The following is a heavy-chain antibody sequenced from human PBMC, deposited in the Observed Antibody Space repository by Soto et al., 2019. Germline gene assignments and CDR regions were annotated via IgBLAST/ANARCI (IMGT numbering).Heavy chain of an antibody. Sequence: QVQLEESGGGVVQPGRSLRLSCAASGLTLSNHIIHWVRQAPGKGLEWVAGISHDGKAEHYAESAKGRFTISRDNSKNTVSLEMNSLRDEDTALYYCATEDYSSGHAGTFRQWGQGTLVTVSS. CDR3: ATEDYSSGHAGTFRQ. J-gene: IGHJ1*01. D-gene: IGHD3-22*01. V-gene: IGHV3-30*04. CDR1: GLTLSNHI. CDR2: ISHDGKAE.